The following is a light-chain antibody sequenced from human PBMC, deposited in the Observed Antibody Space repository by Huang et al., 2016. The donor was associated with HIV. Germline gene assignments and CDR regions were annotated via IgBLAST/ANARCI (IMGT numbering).Light chain of an antibody. CDR3: QQYNKTPLT. CDR2: WAS. J-gene: IGKJ4*01. CDR1: QSVFYSSNKNNY. V-gene: IGKV4-1*01. Sequence: DIVMTQSPDSLAVSLGERATITCKSSQSVFYSSNKNNYLAWYQQKPGQPPRLLSYWASARESGVSDRVNGSSSGTEYTFAISDRQAEDVAVYYCQQYNKTPLTFGGGTKVGIK.